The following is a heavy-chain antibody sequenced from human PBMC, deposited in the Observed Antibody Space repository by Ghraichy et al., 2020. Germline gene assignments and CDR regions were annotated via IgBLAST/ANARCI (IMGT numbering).Heavy chain of an antibody. D-gene: IGHD2-21*01. J-gene: IGHJ6*02. V-gene: IGHV3-53*01. CDR3: ARDRRYCGNNCYLYYYYGMDV. Sequence: LSLTCAASGLGVSSNYMSWVRQAPGKGLVWVAILYSDGTPFYADSVRGRFTISRDESRNTMYLQMNTLRAEDTAVYYCARDRRYCGNNCYLYYYYGMDVWGRGTTVTVSS. CDR1: GLGVSSNY. CDR2: LYSDGTP.